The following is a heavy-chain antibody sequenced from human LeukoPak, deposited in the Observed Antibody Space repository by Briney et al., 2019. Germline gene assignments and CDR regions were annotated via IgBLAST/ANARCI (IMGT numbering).Heavy chain of an antibody. D-gene: IGHD3-22*01. Sequence: GGSLRLSCAASGFIFSSYAISWVRQAPGKGLEWVSSISGSGGSTYYADSVKGRFTISRDNSKNTLYLQMNSLRAEDTAVYYCAKDHYYNNSGYYYVGPFGYWGQGTLVTVSS. CDR2: ISGSGGST. CDR1: GFIFSSYA. CDR3: AKDHYYNNSGYYYVGPFGY. J-gene: IGHJ4*02. V-gene: IGHV3-23*01.